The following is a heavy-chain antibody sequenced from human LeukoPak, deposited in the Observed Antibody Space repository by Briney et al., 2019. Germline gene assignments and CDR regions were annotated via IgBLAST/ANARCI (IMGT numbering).Heavy chain of an antibody. J-gene: IGHJ4*02. CDR3: ATTPYYGGNRPYYFDY. D-gene: IGHD4-23*01. CDR2: IYYSGST. CDR1: GGSISSYY. Sequence: SETMSLTCTVSGGSISSYYWSWIRQPPGKGLEWIGYIYYSGSTNYNPSLKSRVTISVDTSKNQFSLKLSSVTAADTAVYYCATTPYYGGNRPYYFDYWGQGTLVTVSS. V-gene: IGHV4-59*08.